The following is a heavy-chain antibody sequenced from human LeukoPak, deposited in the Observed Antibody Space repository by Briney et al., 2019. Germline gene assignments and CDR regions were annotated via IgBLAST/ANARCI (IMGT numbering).Heavy chain of an antibody. CDR1: GYSFTNYW. D-gene: IGHD3-9*01. J-gene: IGHJ3*02. Sequence: PGESLKISCKGSGYSFTNYWIGWVRQMPGKGLEWMGIIYPGDSDTRYSPSFQGQVTISADKSISTAYLQWSSLKASDTAMYYCARLRGDILTGYWARRLGRAFDIWGQGTMVTVSS. CDR3: ARLRGDILTGYWARRLGRAFDI. V-gene: IGHV5-51*01. CDR2: IYPGDSDT.